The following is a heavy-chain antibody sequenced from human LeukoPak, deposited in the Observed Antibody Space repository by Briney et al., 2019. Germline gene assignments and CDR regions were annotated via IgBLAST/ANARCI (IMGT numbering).Heavy chain of an antibody. J-gene: IGHJ4*02. Sequence: GGSLRLSCAASGFTFSSYAMSWVRQAPGKGLEWVSAISGSGDNTFYADSVKGRFTMSRDNSKNILYLQMNSLRAEDTAVYYCAKTVSGSHSYEGGDYWGQGTLVTVSS. CDR1: GFTFSSYA. CDR3: AKTVSGSHSYEGGDY. D-gene: IGHD3-16*02. CDR2: ISGSGDNT. V-gene: IGHV3-23*01.